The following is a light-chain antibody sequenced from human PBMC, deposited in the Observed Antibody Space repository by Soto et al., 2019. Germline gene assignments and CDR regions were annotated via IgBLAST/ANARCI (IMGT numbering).Light chain of an antibody. CDR3: RQGLRPMYT. Sequence: EIAMTQSPLSLAATPGEPASISCRSSQTLLHSNGYTYLDWYMPKPGQSPQLLSYLGSNRAYGVPDRVSGSGSGTDFTLKISRVEAEDVGNFYCRQGLRPMYTVGQGTKLQIK. CDR1: QTLLHSNGYTY. J-gene: IGKJ2*01. CDR2: LGS. V-gene: IGKV2-28*01.